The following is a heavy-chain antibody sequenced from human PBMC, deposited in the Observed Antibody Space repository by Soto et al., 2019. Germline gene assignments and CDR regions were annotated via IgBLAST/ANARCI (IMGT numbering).Heavy chain of an antibody. CDR2: IKEDGSEK. J-gene: IGHJ3*02. CDR3: ARGGIGYCTGGSCYYTAFDI. D-gene: IGHD2-15*01. V-gene: IGHV3-7*01. CDR1: GFTFSSFW. Sequence: PGESLKISCAASGFTFSSFWMSWVRQAPGKGLEWLANIKEDGSEKYYVDSLKGRFTISRDNAKNSLYVQMNSLRVEDTAVYYCARGGIGYCTGGSCYYTAFDIWGQGSMVTVSS.